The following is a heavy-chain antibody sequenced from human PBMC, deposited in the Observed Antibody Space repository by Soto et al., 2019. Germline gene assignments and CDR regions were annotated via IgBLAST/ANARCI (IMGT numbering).Heavy chain of an antibody. V-gene: IGHV3-7*03. CDR1: GFTFSSYW. CDR2: IKQDGSEK. J-gene: IGHJ4*02. Sequence: EVQLVESGGGLVQPGGSLRHSCAASGFTFSSYWMSWVRQAPGKGLEWVANIKQDGSEKYYVDSVKGRFTISRDNAKNSLYLQMNSLRAEDTAVYYCARTSSSWAFDYWGQGTLVTVSS. D-gene: IGHD6-13*01. CDR3: ARTSSSWAFDY.